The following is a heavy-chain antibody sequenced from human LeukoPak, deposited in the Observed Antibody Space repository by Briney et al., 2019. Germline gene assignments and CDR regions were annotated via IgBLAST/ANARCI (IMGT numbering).Heavy chain of an antibody. CDR1: GYTFTSYY. Sequence: GASVKVSRKASGYTFTSYYMHWVRQAPGQGLEWMGIINPSGGSTSYAQKFQGRVTMTRDTSTSTVYMELSSLRSEDTAVYYCARDELSCSGGSCYSPHPFDYWGQGTLVTVSS. J-gene: IGHJ4*02. V-gene: IGHV1-46*01. CDR3: ARDELSCSGGSCYSPHPFDY. CDR2: INPSGGST. D-gene: IGHD2-15*01.